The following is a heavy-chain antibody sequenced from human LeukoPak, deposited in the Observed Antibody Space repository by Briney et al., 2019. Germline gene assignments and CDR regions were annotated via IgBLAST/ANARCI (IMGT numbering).Heavy chain of an antibody. V-gene: IGHV3-23*01. CDR3: VKDRCDRTTCPEV. J-gene: IGHJ4*02. Sequence: GGSPRLSCAASGFTFSTYAMTWVRQAPGEGLEWVSGISGSGGSTYYTDSAKGRFTISRDNSKNTLHLQMSSLRAEDTALYYCVKDRCDRTTCPEVWGQGTLVTVSS. CDR2: ISGSGGST. CDR1: GFTFSTYA. D-gene: IGHD2-2*01.